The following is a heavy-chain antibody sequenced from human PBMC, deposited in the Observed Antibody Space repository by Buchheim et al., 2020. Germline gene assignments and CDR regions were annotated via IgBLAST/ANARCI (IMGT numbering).Heavy chain of an antibody. D-gene: IGHD4-11*01. CDR3: VRASSTVRAYYYGMDV. J-gene: IGHJ6*02. CDR1: GFMFSTYW. Sequence: EVQLVESGGVLVQPGGSLRLSCAASGFMFSTYWISWVRQAPGKGLEWVANIKQDGSEKNYVDSVEGRFTISRDNAKNSLDLQMNSLRVEDTGVYFCVRASSTVRAYYYGMDVWGQGTT. CDR2: IKQDGSEK. V-gene: IGHV3-7*04.